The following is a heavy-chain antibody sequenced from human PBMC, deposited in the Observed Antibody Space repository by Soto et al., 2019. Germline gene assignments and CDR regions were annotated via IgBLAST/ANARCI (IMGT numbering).Heavy chain of an antibody. D-gene: IGHD6-6*01. CDR1: GYTFTSYD. J-gene: IGHJ4*02. CDR3: ARVPRGIAARPRGYYFDY. CDR2: MNPNSGNT. Sequence: QVQLVQSGAEVKKPGASVKVSCKASGYTFTSYDINWVRQATGQGLEWMGWMNPNSGNTGYAQTFQGRVTMTRNTSISTAYRELSSLRSEDTAVYYCARVPRGIAARPRGYYFDYWGQGTLVTVSS. V-gene: IGHV1-8*01.